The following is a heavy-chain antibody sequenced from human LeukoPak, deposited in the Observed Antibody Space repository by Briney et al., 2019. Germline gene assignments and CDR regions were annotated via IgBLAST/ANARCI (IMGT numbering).Heavy chain of an antibody. J-gene: IGHJ4*02. Sequence: SETLSLTFTVSVGYISSYYWSWIRQPRGKELVWTGYIFNSGSTTYNPSLKSRVTISVDTSKKQFSLKLSSVTAADTAVYFCALGDCSSTSCYVFDYWGQGTLVNVSS. CDR1: VGYISSYY. CDR3: ALGDCSSTSCYVFDY. CDR2: IFNSGST. D-gene: IGHD2-2*01. V-gene: IGHV4-59*01.